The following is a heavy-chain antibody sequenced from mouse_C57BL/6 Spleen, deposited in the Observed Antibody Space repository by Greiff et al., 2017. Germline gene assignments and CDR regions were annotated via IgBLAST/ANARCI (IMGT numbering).Heavy chain of an antibody. Sequence: VKLMESGPELVKPGTSVKLSCKASGYTFTSYWMHWVKQRPGQGLEWIGVIDPSDSYTNYNQKFKGKATLTVDTSSSTAYMQLSSLTSEDSAVYYCARTYYSNYAGFAYWGQGTLVTVSA. CDR3: ARTYYSNYAGFAY. D-gene: IGHD2-5*01. CDR2: IDPSDSYT. J-gene: IGHJ3*01. V-gene: IGHV1-59*01. CDR1: GYTFTSYW.